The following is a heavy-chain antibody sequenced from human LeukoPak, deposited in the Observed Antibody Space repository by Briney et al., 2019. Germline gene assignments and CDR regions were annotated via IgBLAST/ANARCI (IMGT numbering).Heavy chain of an antibody. CDR1: GFTFSNYN. CDR3: SPLATTPDY. J-gene: IGHJ4*02. CDR2: ISSSSDTV. D-gene: IGHD4-17*01. V-gene: IGHV3-48*01. Sequence: GGSLRLFCAASGFTFSNYNMNWVRQAPGKGLEWVSYISSSSDTVFYPDSLKGRFTISRDNAKNTLYLQMNSLRAEDTAVYYCSPLATTPDYWGQGTLVTVSS.